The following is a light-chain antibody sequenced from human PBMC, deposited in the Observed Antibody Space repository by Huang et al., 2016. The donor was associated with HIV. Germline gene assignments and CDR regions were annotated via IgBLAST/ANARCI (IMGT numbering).Light chain of an antibody. Sequence: EIVLTQSPAPLSLSPAERATLSCRASQSVSSYLAWYQQKPGQAPRLLIYDASNRATGIPARCSGSGSGTDFTLTISSLEPEDFAVYYCQQHSKWPRTFGQGTKLEIK. J-gene: IGKJ2*01. V-gene: IGKV3-11*01. CDR3: QQHSKWPRT. CDR1: QSVSSY. CDR2: DAS.